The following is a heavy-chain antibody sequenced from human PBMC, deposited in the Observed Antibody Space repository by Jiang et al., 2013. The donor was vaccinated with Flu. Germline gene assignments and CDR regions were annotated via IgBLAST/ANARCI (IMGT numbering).Heavy chain of an antibody. CDR1: GYSFTSYW. CDR3: ARRRSSWYEGYYYYGMDV. V-gene: IGHV5-51*01. D-gene: IGHD6-13*01. J-gene: IGHJ6*02. CDR2: IYPGDSDT. Sequence: GAEVKKPGESLKISCKGSGYSFTSYWIGWVRQMPGKGLEWMGIIYPGDSDTRYSPSFQGQVTISADKSISTAYLQWSSLKASDTAMYYCARRRSSWYEGYYYYGMDVWGQGTTVTVSS.